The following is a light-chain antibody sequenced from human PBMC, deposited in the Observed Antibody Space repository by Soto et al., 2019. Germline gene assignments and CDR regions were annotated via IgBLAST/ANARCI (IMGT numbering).Light chain of an antibody. Sequence: DIQLTQSPSFLSASVGDTVTITCRASQGMSTYLAWYQQKPGKVPKLLIRSASTLQSGVPPRFSGGGSGTEFTLTISTLQPDDSGIYYFHRLNGCQLAFGGGTNVEIK. CDR1: QGMSTY. CDR3: HRLNGCQLA. V-gene: IGKV1-9*01. J-gene: IGKJ4*01. CDR2: SAS.